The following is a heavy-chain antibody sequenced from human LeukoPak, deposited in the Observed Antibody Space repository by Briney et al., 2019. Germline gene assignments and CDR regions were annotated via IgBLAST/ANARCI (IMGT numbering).Heavy chain of an antibody. J-gene: IGHJ5*02. Sequence: TGGSLRLSCAASGIAISGYWMHWVRQAPGKGLMWVSRIKNDGSATMYADSVKGRFTISRDNAKNTLYLQMNSLRAEDTAVYYCTKSDWFDPWGKGTLVTVSS. V-gene: IGHV3-74*03. CDR3: TKSDWFDP. CDR1: GIAISGYW. CDR2: IKNDGSAT.